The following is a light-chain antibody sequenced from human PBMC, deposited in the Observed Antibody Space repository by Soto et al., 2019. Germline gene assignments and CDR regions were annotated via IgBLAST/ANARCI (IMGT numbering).Light chain of an antibody. CDR1: QSVSSSY. Sequence: EIVLTQSPGTLSLSPGERATLSCRSSQSVSSSYLAWYQQKPGQSPRLLIYGASSRATGIPDRFSGSGSGTDFTLTISRLEHDECAVYACQHYGISAWTSGNGNKVEIK. J-gene: IGKJ1*01. CDR2: GAS. V-gene: IGKV3-20*01. CDR3: QHYGISAWT.